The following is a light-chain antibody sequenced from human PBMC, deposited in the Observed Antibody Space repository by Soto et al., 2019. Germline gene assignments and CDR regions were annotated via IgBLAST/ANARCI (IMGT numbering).Light chain of an antibody. CDR1: RSXXXAYXY. J-gene: IGLJ1*01. CDR2: EVS. CDR3: TSVAPGIIYV. Sequence: QSVLTQPASVSGSPGESITISCSGTRSXXXAYXYFSWYHQHGGRSPKLIIYEVSHRFSGLSYRFSGSKSGNTDSLTISVLQAEDEGDYYCTSVAPGIIYVFGSGTKVTV. V-gene: IGLV2-14*03.